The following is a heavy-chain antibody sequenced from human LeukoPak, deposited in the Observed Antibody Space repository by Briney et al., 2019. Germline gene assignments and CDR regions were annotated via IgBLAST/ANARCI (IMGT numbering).Heavy chain of an antibody. V-gene: IGHV4-39*07. CDR1: GGSISSSSYY. D-gene: IGHD3-3*01. CDR2: IYYSGST. CDR3: ARGFTYWSGYYPPYYYYYMDV. J-gene: IGHJ6*03. Sequence: PSETLSLTCTVSGGSISSSSYYWGWIRQPPGKGLEWIGSIYYSGSTYYNPSLKSRVTISVDTSKNQFSLKLSSVTAADTAVYYCARGFTYWSGYYPPYYYYYMDVWGKGTTVTVSS.